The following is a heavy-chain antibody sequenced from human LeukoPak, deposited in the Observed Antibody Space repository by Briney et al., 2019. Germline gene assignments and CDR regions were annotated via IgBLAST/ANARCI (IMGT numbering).Heavy chain of an antibody. J-gene: IGHJ6*03. D-gene: IGHD6-13*01. Sequence: SGGSLRLSCAASGFTFSSYGMSWVRQAPGKGLEWVSAISGSGGSTYYADSVKGRFTISRDNSKNTLFLQMNSLRAEDTAVYYCAKLAEQQLLRRYYYYYMDVWGKGTTVIISS. CDR1: GFTFSSYG. V-gene: IGHV3-23*01. CDR3: AKLAEQQLLRRYYYYYMDV. CDR2: ISGSGGST.